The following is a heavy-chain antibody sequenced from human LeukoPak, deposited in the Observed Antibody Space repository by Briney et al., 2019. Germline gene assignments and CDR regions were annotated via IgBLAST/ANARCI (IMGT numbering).Heavy chain of an antibody. J-gene: IGHJ4*02. CDR3: ARHGDGYNHRGLDY. D-gene: IGHD5-24*01. CDR2: IYPGDSDT. CDR1: GYSFTISW. Sequence: GESLKISFQRSGYSFTISWIGWVRQMPGKGLYWTGIIYPGDSDTRYSPSFQGQVTISADKSISTAYLQWSSLKASDTAMYYCARHGDGYNHRGLDYWGQGTLVTVSS. V-gene: IGHV5-51*01.